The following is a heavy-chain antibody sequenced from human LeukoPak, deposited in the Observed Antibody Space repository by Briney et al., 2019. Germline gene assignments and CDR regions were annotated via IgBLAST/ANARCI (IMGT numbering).Heavy chain of an antibody. CDR1: GASFNTYY. V-gene: IGHV4-34*01. D-gene: IGHD2-8*01. J-gene: IGHJ5*01. Sequence: SETLSLTCAVYGASFNTYYWTWIRQSPDKGLEWIGEVKHDGDTNVNPSLRSRVVMSVDASKNQFSLKMTSVTAADTAIYFCAMGPVALPNDRLSLFFDFWGQGTLVTVSS. CDR3: AMGPVALPNDRLSLFFDF. CDR2: VKHDGDT.